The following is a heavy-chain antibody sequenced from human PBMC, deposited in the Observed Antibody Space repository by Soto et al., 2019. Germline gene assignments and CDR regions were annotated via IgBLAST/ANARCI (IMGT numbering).Heavy chain of an antibody. D-gene: IGHD1-1*01. J-gene: IGHJ4*02. V-gene: IGHV1-18*01. CDR2: ISAHNGNT. CDR1: GYAFTTYG. CDR3: ARGRYADY. Sequence: QVHLVQSGAEVKKPGASVKVSCKGSGYAFTTYGITWVRQAPGQGLEWMGWISAHNGNTNYAQKLQGRVTVTRDTCTSTAYMELRSLRSDDTAWYYCARGRYADYCSQVALVTVSS.